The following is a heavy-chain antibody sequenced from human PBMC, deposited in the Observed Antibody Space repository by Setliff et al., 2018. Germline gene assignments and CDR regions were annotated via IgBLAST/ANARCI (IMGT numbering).Heavy chain of an antibody. D-gene: IGHD3-22*01. J-gene: IGHJ4*02. CDR3: ARDTRDKYDSSGYYLSLDS. CDR1: GGTFRTDG. CDR2: IIPVFRTA. Sequence: SVKVSCKASGGTFRTDGFSWVRQAPGQGLEWVGRIIPVFRTANYAQKFRGRVTITADEVARTAYMELSTLRSEDTAVYYCARDTRDKYDSSGYYLSLDSWGQGSLVTVSS. V-gene: IGHV1-69*13.